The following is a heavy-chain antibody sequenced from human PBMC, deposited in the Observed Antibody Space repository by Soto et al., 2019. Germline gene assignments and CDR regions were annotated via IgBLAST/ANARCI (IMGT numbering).Heavy chain of an antibody. CDR1: GFTFSNNA. D-gene: IGHD1-1*01. J-gene: IGHJ6*02. CDR3: ARGTTTSAFSAMDV. Sequence: GGSLRLSCAASGFTFSNNAMDWVRQASGKGLEWVAVISYDGSNTYIAESVKGRFTISRDNSKNTLFLQMNSLRAEDTAVYYCARGTTTSAFSAMDVWGQGTTVTVSS. CDR2: ISYDGSNT. V-gene: IGHV3-30-3*01.